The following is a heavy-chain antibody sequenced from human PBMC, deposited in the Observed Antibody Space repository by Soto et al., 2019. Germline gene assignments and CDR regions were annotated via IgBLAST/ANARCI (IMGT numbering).Heavy chain of an antibody. CDR3: ARSNTSSPIQLWLGGPGQNYYYYGMDV. Sequence: KPSETLSLTCTVSGGSISSYYWSWIRQPPGKGLEWIGYIYYSGSTNYNPSLKSRVTISVDTSKNQFSLKLSSVTAADTAVYYCARSNTSSPIQLWLGGPGQNYYYYGMDVWGQGTTVTVSS. CDR1: GGSISSYY. CDR2: IYYSGST. J-gene: IGHJ6*02. D-gene: IGHD5-18*01. V-gene: IGHV4-59*01.